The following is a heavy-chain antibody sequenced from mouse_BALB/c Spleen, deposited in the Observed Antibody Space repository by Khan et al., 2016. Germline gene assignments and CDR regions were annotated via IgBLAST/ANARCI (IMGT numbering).Heavy chain of an antibody. CDR2: IYPGDGDT. D-gene: IGHD2-2*01. Sequence: QVQLKQSGAELVRPGSSVKISCKATGYAFSSYWMNWVKQRPGQGLEWIGQIYPGDGDTNYNGKFKGKATLTADKSSSTAYMQLSSLTSEDSAVYSCASEGYGYDTFAYWGQGTLVTVSA. J-gene: IGHJ3*01. CDR3: ASEGYGYDTFAY. V-gene: IGHV1-80*01. CDR1: GYAFSSYW.